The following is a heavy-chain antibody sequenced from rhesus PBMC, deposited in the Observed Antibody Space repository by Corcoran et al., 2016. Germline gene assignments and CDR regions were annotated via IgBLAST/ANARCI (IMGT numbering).Heavy chain of an antibody. CDR3: ATGRTDY. D-gene: IGHD2-21*01. CDR2: IYGRGSST. V-gene: IGHV4-169*01. J-gene: IGHJ4*01. Sequence: QLQLQESGPGLVKPSETLSVICAVSGGSISSSYWSWIRQAPGKGLEWIGYIYGRGSSTDRNPALKSRVTLAVDTTKNQLSLKLSSVTTADAAVYYCATGRTDYWGQGVLVTVSS. CDR1: GGSISSSY.